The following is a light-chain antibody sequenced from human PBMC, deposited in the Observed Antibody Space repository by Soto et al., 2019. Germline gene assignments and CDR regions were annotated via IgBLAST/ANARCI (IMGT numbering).Light chain of an antibody. CDR2: ATS. CDR1: QDIGSW. CDR3: QQDNSFPLT. J-gene: IGKJ4*01. V-gene: IGKV1-12*01. Sequence: DIQMTQSPSFVSASVGDRVTITCRASQDIGSWLVWYQQKPGKAPKLLIHATSGLQSGVPSRFSGSGSVTDFTLTISNLQSEDFATYYCQQDNSFPLTFGGGTKVEIK.